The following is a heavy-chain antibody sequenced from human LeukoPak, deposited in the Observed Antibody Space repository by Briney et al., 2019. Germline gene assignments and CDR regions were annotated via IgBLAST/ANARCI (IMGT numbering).Heavy chain of an antibody. D-gene: IGHD1-14*01. J-gene: IGHJ1*01. V-gene: IGHV3-53*01. CDR1: GFTVITND. CDR3: ARGVEPLAANTLAY. Sequence: GGSLRLFCAASGFTVITNDMTWVRQAPGKGLEWVSVLYSDGNTKYADSVQGRFTISRDNSKNTLYLEMNSLSPDDTAVYYCARGVEPLAANTLAYWGQGPLVTVSS. CDR2: LYSDGNT.